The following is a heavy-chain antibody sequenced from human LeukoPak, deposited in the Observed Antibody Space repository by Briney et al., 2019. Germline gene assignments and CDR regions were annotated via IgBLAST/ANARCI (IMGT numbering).Heavy chain of an antibody. V-gene: IGHV4-39*07. J-gene: IGHJ4*02. D-gene: IGHD3-10*01. CDR2: IYYSGST. CDR1: GGSISSSSYY. Sequence: SETLSLTCTVSGGSISSSSYYWGWIRQPPGKGLEWIGSIYYSGSTYYNPSLKSRVTISVDTSKNQFSLKLSSVTAADTAVYYCASLARYYGSGSYWGYWGQGTLVTVSS. CDR3: ASLARYYGSGSYWGY.